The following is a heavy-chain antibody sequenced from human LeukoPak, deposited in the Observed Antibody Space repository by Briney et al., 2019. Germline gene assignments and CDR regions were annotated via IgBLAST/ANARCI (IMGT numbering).Heavy chain of an antibody. Sequence: GGSLRLSCAASGFTFSGSAMHWVRQASGKGLEWVGRIRSKANSYATAYAASVKDRFTISRDDSKNTAYLQMNSLKTEDTAVYYCARGTSQKGAHYMDVWGKGTTVTISS. V-gene: IGHV3-73*01. CDR3: ARGTSQKGAHYMDV. CDR1: GFTFSGSA. D-gene: IGHD3-16*01. CDR2: IRSKANSYAT. J-gene: IGHJ6*03.